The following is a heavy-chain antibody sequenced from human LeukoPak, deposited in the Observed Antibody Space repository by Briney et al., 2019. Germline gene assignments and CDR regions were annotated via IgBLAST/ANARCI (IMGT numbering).Heavy chain of an antibody. V-gene: IGHV1-24*01. Sequence: ASVKVSCKVSGYTLTELSIHWVRQAPGKGLEWMGGFDPEDGETIYAQKFQGRVTMTEDTSTDTAYMELSSPRSEDTAVYYCATAVTTERDYWGQGTLVTVSS. D-gene: IGHD4-17*01. CDR1: GYTLTELS. CDR2: FDPEDGET. CDR3: ATAVTTERDY. J-gene: IGHJ4*02.